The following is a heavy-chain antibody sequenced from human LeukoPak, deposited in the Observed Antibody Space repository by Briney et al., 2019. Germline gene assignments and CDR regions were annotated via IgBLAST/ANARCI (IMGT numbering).Heavy chain of an antibody. D-gene: IGHD4-17*01. V-gene: IGHV4-39*01. Sequence: TSETLSLTCTVSGGSISSSSYYWGWIGQPPGKGLEWIGSIYYSGSTYYNPSLKSRVTISVDTSKNQFSLKLSSVTAADTAVYYCAREAGSVTTYSYYYYYGMDVWGQGTTVTVSS. CDR2: IYYSGST. CDR1: GGSISSSSYY. J-gene: IGHJ6*02. CDR3: AREAGSVTTYSYYYYYGMDV.